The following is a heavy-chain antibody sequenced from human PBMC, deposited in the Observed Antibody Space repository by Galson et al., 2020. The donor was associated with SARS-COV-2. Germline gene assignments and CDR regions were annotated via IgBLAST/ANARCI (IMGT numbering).Heavy chain of an antibody. CDR1: GGSISTDGHF. V-gene: IGHV4-31*03. Sequence: SETLSLTCTVSGGSISTDGHFCTWLRQPPGKGREWIGFIYPSRTTHSNPSLKSRLNIAVDTSQTQFSLRLPSVTAADTAVDFCAGTSGELDIWGQGTMVTVSS. J-gene: IGHJ3*02. D-gene: IGHD1-26*01. CDR3: AGTSGELDI. CDR2: IYPSRTT.